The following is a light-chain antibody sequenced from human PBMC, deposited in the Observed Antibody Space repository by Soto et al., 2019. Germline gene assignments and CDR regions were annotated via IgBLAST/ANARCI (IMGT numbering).Light chain of an antibody. J-gene: IGKJ1*01. CDR2: GAS. V-gene: IGKV3-20*01. Sequence: EIVMTQSPSTLSVSPVERATRSCRASQSVSSNLAWYQQKPGQAPRLLVYGASSRATGIPDRFSGSGSGTDFTLPISRLEPEDFAVYYCQQYDTSPRTFGQGTKVDI. CDR3: QQYDTSPRT. CDR1: QSVSSN.